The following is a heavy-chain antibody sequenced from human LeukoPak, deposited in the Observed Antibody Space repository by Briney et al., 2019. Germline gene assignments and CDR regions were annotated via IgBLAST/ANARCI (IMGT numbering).Heavy chain of an antibody. V-gene: IGHV3-30*18. CDR2: ISYDGSNK. CDR3: AKAKHGYSSGWNGAHDALDI. CDR1: GFTFSSYG. D-gene: IGHD6-19*01. Sequence: GGSLRLSCAASGFTFSSYGMHWVRQAPGKGLEWVAVISYDGSNKYYADSVKGRFSISRDNSKNTLYLQMNSLRAEDTAVYYCAKAKHGYSSGWNGAHDALDIWGQGTMVTVSS. J-gene: IGHJ3*02.